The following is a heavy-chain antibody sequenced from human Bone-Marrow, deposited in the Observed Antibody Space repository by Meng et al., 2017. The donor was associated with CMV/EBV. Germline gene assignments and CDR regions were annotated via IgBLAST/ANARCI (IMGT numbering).Heavy chain of an antibody. CDR2: IKQDGSEK. V-gene: IGHV3-7*01. CDR3: ARKLWFGELLPYFDH. J-gene: IGHJ4*02. D-gene: IGHD3-10*01. CDR1: GFTFSSYW. Sequence: GESLKISCAASGFTFSSYWMSWVRQAPGKGLEWVANIKQDGSEKYYVDSVKGRFTISRDNAKNSLYLQMNSLRAEDTAVYYCARKLWFGELLPYFDHWGQGTLVTVSS.